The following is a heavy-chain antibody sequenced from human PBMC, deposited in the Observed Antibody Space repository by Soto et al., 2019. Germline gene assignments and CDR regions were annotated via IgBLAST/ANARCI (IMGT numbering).Heavy chain of an antibody. Sequence: GGSLRLSCAASGFTFSSYAMHWVRQAPGKGLEYVSAISSNGGSTYYANSVKGRFTISRDNSKNTLYLQMGSLRAEDMAVYYCARATMDGDFDYWGQGTLVTVSS. J-gene: IGHJ4*02. CDR2: ISSNGGST. CDR3: ARATMDGDFDY. V-gene: IGHV3-64*01. CDR1: GFTFSSYA. D-gene: IGHD3-10*01.